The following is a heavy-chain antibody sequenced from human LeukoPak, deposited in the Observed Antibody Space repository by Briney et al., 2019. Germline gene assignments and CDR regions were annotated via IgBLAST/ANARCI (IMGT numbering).Heavy chain of an antibody. D-gene: IGHD3-10*01. CDR3: ARRRFGSPFDY. CDR2: INHSGST. CDR1: GFTFSDYY. V-gene: IGHV4-34*01. J-gene: IGHJ4*02. Sequence: GSLRLSCAASGFTFSDYYMSWIRQPPGKGLEWIGEINHSGSTNYNPSLKSRVTISVDTSKNQFSLKLSSVTAADTAVYYCARRRFGSPFDYWGQGTLVTVSS.